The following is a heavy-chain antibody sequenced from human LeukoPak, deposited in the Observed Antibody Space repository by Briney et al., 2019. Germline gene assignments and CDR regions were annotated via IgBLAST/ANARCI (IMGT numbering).Heavy chain of an antibody. V-gene: IGHV1-69*13. CDR2: IIPIFGTA. CDR1: GGTFSSYA. J-gene: IGHJ6*02. D-gene: IGHD4-17*01. CDR3: AIPQATTVTPPYYYYGMDV. Sequence: ASVKVSCKASGGTFSSYAISWVRQAPGQGLEWMGGIIPIFGTANYAQKFQGRVTITADESTSTAYMELSSLRSEDTAVYYCAIPQATTVTPPYYYYGMDVWGQGTTVTVSS.